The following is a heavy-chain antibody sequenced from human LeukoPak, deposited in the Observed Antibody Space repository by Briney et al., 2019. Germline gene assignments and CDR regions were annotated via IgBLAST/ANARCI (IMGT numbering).Heavy chain of an antibody. V-gene: IGHV3-74*01. J-gene: IGHJ5*02. Sequence: GGSLRLSCVASGFSLSGYWMYWVRQAPGKGLMYISRNNGDGSTTNYADVVKGRFTMSRDNVKNTLYLQMNSLRVEDTAVYYCARDPRNVGLAPWGQGSLVTVSS. CDR3: ARDPRNVGLAP. CDR1: GFSLSGYW. CDR2: NNGDGSTT. D-gene: IGHD2-15*01.